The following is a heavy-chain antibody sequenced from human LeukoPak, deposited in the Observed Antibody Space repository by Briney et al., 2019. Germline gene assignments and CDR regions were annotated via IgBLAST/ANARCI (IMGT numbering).Heavy chain of an antibody. CDR2: ISYDGSNK. J-gene: IGHJ5*02. CDR3: ARDGQYCSSTSCYEFEGWLDP. CDR1: GFTFSSYA. V-gene: IGHV3-30*04. D-gene: IGHD2-2*01. Sequence: GGSLRLSCAASGFTFSSYAMHWVRQAPGKGLEWVAVISYDGSNKYYADSVKGRFTISRDNSKNTLYLQMNSLRAEDTAVYYCARDGQYCSSTSCYEFEGWLDPWGQGTLVTVSS.